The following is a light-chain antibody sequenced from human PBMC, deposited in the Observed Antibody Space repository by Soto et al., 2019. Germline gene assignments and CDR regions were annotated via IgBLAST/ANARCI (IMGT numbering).Light chain of an antibody. Sequence: EIVLTQSPATLSLSPVERATLSCRASQSVSSYLAWYQQKPGQAPRLLIYGASSRATGIPDRFSGSGSGTEFILTISSLEPEDFAVYYCQQRSNWPPITFGVGTKV. V-gene: IGKV3-11*01. CDR1: QSVSSY. J-gene: IGKJ4*01. CDR3: QQRSNWPPIT. CDR2: GAS.